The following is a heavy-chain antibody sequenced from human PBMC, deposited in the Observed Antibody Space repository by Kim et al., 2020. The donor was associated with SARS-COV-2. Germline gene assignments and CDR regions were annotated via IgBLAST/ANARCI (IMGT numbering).Heavy chain of an antibody. CDR1: GFSLSTSGVG. Sequence: SGPTLVNPTQTLTLTCTFSGFSLSTSGVGVGWIRQPPGKALEWLALIYWDDDKRYSPSLKSRLTITKDTSKNQVVLTMTNMDPVDTATYYCAHGIRKQWLVPWVGYYFDYWGQGTLVTVSS. V-gene: IGHV2-5*02. J-gene: IGHJ4*02. D-gene: IGHD6-19*01. CDR2: IYWDDDK. CDR3: AHGIRKQWLVPWVGYYFDY.